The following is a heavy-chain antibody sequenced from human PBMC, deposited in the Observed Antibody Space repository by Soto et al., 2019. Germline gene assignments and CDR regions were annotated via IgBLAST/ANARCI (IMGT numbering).Heavy chain of an antibody. Sequence: TXGTLSLTFLVSGFPISSPYSWWCIRQPPGKGLEWIGSISHSGSTNYNPSLKSRVTISVDTSKNQFSLKLSSVTAADTAVYYCARGRGYCSSTSCYRPPYYYYYGMDVWGQGTTVTVSS. J-gene: IGHJ6*02. V-gene: IGHV4-38-2*02. CDR1: GFPISSPYS. D-gene: IGHD2-2*01. CDR3: ARGRGYCSSTSCYRPPYYYYYGMDV. CDR2: ISHSGST.